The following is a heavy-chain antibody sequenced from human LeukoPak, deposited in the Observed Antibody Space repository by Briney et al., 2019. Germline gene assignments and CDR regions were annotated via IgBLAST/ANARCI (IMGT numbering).Heavy chain of an antibody. V-gene: IGHV4-34*01. CDR2: INHSGST. CDR1: GGSFSGYH. D-gene: IGHD3-10*01. J-gene: IGHJ4*02. CDR3: ARVGRWSYYGSGSYHSFFDY. Sequence: SETLSLTCAVYGGSFSGYHWSWIRQPPGKGLEWIGEINHSGSTNYNPSLKSRVTISVDTSKNQFSLKLSSVTAADTAVYYCARVGRWSYYGSGSYHSFFDYWGQGTLVTVSS.